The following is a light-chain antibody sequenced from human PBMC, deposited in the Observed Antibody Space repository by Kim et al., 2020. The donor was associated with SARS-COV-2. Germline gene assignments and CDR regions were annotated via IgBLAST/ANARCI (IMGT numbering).Light chain of an antibody. Sequence: EIVLTQSPGTLSLSPGERATLSCRASQSVSSYLAWYQQKPGQAPRLLIYSASSRATGIPDRFSGSGSGTDFALTISRLEPEDFAVYYCQQYESSPRTFGQGTKLDIK. CDR2: SAS. V-gene: IGKV3-20*01. J-gene: IGKJ1*01. CDR1: QSVSSY. CDR3: QQYESSPRT.